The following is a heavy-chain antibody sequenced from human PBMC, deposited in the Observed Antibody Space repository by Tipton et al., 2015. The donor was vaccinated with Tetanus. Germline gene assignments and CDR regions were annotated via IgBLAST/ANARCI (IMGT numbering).Heavy chain of an antibody. V-gene: IGHV4-4*07. J-gene: IGHJ5*02. CDR3: ARDRGFTTYNYFDP. Sequence: GLVKPSETLSLTCTVSGDSISSNYWSWIRQPAGKGPEWIGRIYINGRNNYNPSLKSRVTMSIDTSKNQFSLNLRSVTAADTAVYYWARDRGFTTYNYFDPWGQGTLVTVSS. CDR2: IYINGRN. D-gene: IGHD3-22*01. CDR1: GDSISSNY.